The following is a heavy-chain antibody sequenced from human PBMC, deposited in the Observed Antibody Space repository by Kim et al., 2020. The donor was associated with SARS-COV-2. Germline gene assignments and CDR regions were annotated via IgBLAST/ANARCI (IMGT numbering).Heavy chain of an antibody. CDR2: IIPILGIA. D-gene: IGHD1-7*01. J-gene: IGHJ5*02. V-gene: IGHV1-69*04. CDR1: GGTFSSYA. Sequence: SVKVSCKASGGTFSSYAISWVRQAPGQGLEWMGRIIPILGIANYAQKFQGRVTITADKSTSTAYMELSSLRSEDTAVYYCARDLLGYNWNYGFDPWGQGTLVTVSS. CDR3: ARDLLGYNWNYGFDP.